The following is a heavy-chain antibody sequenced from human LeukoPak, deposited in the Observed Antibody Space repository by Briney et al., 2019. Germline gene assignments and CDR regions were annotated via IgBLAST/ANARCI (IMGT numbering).Heavy chain of an antibody. D-gene: IGHD3-9*01. CDR2: ISSSSSYI. J-gene: IGHJ2*01. V-gene: IGHV3-21*01. CDR3: AREAYDILTGYYPGYFDL. Sequence: GGSLRLSCAASGFTFSSYSMNWVRQAPGKGLEWVSSISSSSSYIYYADSVKGRFTISRDNAKNSLYLQMNSLRAEDTAVYYCAREAYDILTGYYPGYFDLWGRGTLVTVSS. CDR1: GFTFSSYS.